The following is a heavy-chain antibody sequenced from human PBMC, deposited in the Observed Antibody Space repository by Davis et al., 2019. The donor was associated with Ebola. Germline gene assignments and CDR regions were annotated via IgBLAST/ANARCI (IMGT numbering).Heavy chain of an antibody. D-gene: IGHD6-19*01. CDR2: ITSGSTAI. CDR3: VRAVPGKEDLDY. J-gene: IGHJ4*02. CDR1: GFTFSDFS. Sequence: PGGSLRLSCAISGFTFSDFSMNWVRQAPGKGLEWLSYITSGSTAIHYADSVKGRFTISRDNANKSLYLQMNSLTEEDTAVYYCVRAVPGKEDLDYWGQGILVTVSS. V-gene: IGHV3-48*02.